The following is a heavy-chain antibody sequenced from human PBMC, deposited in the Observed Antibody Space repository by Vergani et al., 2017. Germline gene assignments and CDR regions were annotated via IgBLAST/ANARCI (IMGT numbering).Heavy chain of an antibody. CDR3: AKNPGISTTRHYYAMDV. Sequence: LEESGGGSVKPGGSLRLSCAASGFKFSDHYMSWSRQAPGKGLEWVSHISPGASTVSYTDSVTGRFTVSRNNDNNSLTLDMTTLRVEDTAVYYCAKNPGISTTRHYYAMDVLGQGTTVTVSS. D-gene: IGHD1-1*01. CDR2: ISPGASTV. CDR1: GFKFSDHY. V-gene: IGHV3-11*04. J-gene: IGHJ6*02.